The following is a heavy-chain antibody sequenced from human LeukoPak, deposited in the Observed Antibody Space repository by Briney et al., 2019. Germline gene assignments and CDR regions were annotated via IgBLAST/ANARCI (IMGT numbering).Heavy chain of an antibody. CDR1: GYSISTAYY. Sequence: KPSETLSLTCTVSGYSISTAYYWGWIRQPPGKRLEWIGNIYHSGSTNYNPSLKSRVTISVDKSKNQFSLKLSSVTAADTAVYYCARGGLMAAFDIWGQGTMVTVSS. D-gene: IGHD5-24*01. V-gene: IGHV4-38-2*02. CDR3: ARGGLMAAFDI. CDR2: IYHSGST. J-gene: IGHJ3*02.